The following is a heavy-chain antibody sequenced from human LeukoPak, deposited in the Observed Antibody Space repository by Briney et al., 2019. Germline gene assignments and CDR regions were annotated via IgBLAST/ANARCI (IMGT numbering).Heavy chain of an antibody. CDR2: ISYDGSNK. CDR1: GFTFSSYA. Sequence: QPGGSLRLSCAAPGFTFSSYAMHWVRQAPGKGLEWVAVISYDGSNKYYADSVKGRFTISRDNSKNTLYLQMNSLRAEDTAVYYCARGNLVNDFWSGYTIGYWGQGTLVTVSS. D-gene: IGHD3-3*01. CDR3: ARGNLVNDFWSGYTIGY. V-gene: IGHV3-30-3*01. J-gene: IGHJ4*02.